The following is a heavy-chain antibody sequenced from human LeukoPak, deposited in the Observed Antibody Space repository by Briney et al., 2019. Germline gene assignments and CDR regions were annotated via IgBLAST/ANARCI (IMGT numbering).Heavy chain of an antibody. CDR2: IWYDGSNK. J-gene: IGHJ4*02. CDR1: GFTFSSYG. Sequence: GGSLRLSCAASGFTFSSYGMHWVRQAPGKGLEWVAVIWYDGSNKYYADSVKGRFTISRDNSKNTLYLQMNSLRAEDTAVYYCAKDRQGGYQLQRDVTTDYCGQGTLVTVSS. D-gene: IGHD2-2*01. V-gene: IGHV3-33*06. CDR3: AKDRQGGYQLQRDVTTDY.